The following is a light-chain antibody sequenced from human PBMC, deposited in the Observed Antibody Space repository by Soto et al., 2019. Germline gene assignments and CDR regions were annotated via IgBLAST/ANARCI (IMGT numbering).Light chain of an antibody. J-gene: IGKJ5*01. V-gene: IGKV1-33*01. Sequence: DIQMTQSPSSRSASVGERVTITCQASQNINSYLNWYQQKPGRAPKLLIYDASNLEAGVPSRFRGSGSGTDFTFTISRLQPEDIATYYCQQYENLPTFGQGTRLEI. CDR2: DAS. CDR1: QNINSY. CDR3: QQYENLPT.